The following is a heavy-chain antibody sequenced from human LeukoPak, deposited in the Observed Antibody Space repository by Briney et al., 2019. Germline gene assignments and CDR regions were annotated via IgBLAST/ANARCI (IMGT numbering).Heavy chain of an antibody. V-gene: IGHV3-23*01. J-gene: IGHJ4*02. Sequence: PGGSLRLSCAASGFTFSSYAMNWVRQAPGKGLEWVSGISGSDGSINYADSVKGRFTISRENSKNTLYLQMNSLRAEDTAVYYCAKDSAKKYDDYWGQGTLVTVSS. CDR3: AKDSAKKYDDY. CDR1: GFTFSSYA. CDR2: ISGSDGSI. D-gene: IGHD2/OR15-2a*01.